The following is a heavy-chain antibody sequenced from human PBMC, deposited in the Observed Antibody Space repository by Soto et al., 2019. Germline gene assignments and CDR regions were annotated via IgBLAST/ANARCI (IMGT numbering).Heavy chain of an antibody. CDR3: ARDPGYYGSGSTHHQYYYYYMDV. Sequence: GASVKVSCKASGYTFTSYGISWVRQAPGQGLEWMGRIIPILGIANYAQKFQGRVMITADKSTSTAYMELSSLRSEDTAVYYCARDPGYYGSGSTHHQYYYYYMDVWGKGTTVTVSS. CDR1: GYTFTSYG. J-gene: IGHJ6*03. D-gene: IGHD3-10*01. V-gene: IGHV1-69*04. CDR2: IIPILGIA.